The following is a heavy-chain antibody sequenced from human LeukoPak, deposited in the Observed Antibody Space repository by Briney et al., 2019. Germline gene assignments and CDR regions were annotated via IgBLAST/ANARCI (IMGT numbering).Heavy chain of an antibody. J-gene: IGHJ4*02. CDR2: ISSSSSYI. D-gene: IGHD3-10*01. V-gene: IGHV3-21*01. Sequence: GGSLRLSCAACGFTFSSYSMNWVRQAPGKGLEWVSSISSSSSYIYYADSVKGRFTISRDNAKNSLYLQMNSLSAEDTAVYYCARETANYYGSGSYYNYFDYWGQGTLVTVSS. CDR1: GFTFSSYS. CDR3: ARETANYYGSGSYYNYFDY.